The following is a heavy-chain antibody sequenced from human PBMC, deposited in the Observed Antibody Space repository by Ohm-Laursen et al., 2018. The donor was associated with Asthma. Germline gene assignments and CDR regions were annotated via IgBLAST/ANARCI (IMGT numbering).Heavy chain of an antibody. V-gene: IGHV3-30*03. Sequence: SLRLSCSAPGFTFSSYGMHWVRQAPGKGLEWVAVISYDGSNKYYADSVKGRFTISRDNSKNTLYLQMNSLRAEDTAVYYCAREWGGMDVWGPGTTVTVSS. D-gene: IGHD1-26*01. CDR2: ISYDGSNK. CDR3: AREWGGMDV. J-gene: IGHJ6*02. CDR1: GFTFSSYG.